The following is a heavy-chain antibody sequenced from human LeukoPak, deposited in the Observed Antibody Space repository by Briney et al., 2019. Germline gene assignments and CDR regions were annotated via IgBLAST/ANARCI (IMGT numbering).Heavy chain of an antibody. CDR3: ARGTIYGLGSYTGYYFDY. CDR1: GFTFSSYA. D-gene: IGHD3-10*01. V-gene: IGHV3-30*04. Sequence: GGSLRLSCAASGFTFSSYAMHWVRQAPGKGLEWVAVISYDGSNKYYADSVKGRFTISRDNSKNTLYLQMNSLRAEDTAVYYCARGTIYGLGSYTGYYFDYWGQGTLVTVSS. CDR2: ISYDGSNK. J-gene: IGHJ4*02.